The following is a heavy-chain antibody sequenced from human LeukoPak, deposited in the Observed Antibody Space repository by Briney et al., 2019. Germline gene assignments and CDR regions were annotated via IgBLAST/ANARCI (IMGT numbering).Heavy chain of an antibody. CDR3: ARRAVAGPFDY. CDR2: IYYSGST. V-gene: IGHV4-39*01. CDR1: GGSISSSSYY. D-gene: IGHD6-19*01. J-gene: IGHJ4*02. Sequence: SETLSLTCTVSGGSISSSSYYWGWIRQPPGKGREWIGSIYYSGSTYCNPSLKSRVTISVDTFKNQFSLKLSSVTAADTAVYYCARRAVAGPFDYWGQGTLVTVSS.